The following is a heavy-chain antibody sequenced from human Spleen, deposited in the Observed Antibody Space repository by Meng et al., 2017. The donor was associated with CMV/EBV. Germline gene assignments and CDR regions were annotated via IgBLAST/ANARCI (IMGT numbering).Heavy chain of an antibody. V-gene: IGHV4-30-4*08. J-gene: IGHJ5*02. D-gene: IGHD1-7*01. CDR3: ARGPGITGSTGWLDP. CDR1: GGSITSIDRY. Sequence: GGSITSIDRYWSWIRQPPGKGLEWIAYIYYTGRTYYNPSLKSRVTISVDTSKNQLSLNLRSVTAADTAVYFCARGPGITGSTGWLDPWGQGTLVTVSS. CDR2: IYYTGRT.